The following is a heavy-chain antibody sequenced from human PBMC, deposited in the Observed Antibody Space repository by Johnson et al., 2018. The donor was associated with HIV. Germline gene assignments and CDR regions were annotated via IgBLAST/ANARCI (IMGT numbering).Heavy chain of an antibody. Sequence: VQLVESGGGLVKPGGSLRLSCAASGFTFSNAWMSWVRQAPGKGLEWVGRIKSETDGGTTDYVAPVKGRFTISRDDSKNTLYLEMNSLKTEDTALYYCVRGSRYTHDNDDVYLLQAFDIWGQGTVVTVSS. CDR2: IKSETDGGTT. CDR1: GFTFSNAW. CDR3: VRGSRYTHDNDDVYLLQAFDI. D-gene: IGHD3-16*01. J-gene: IGHJ3*02. V-gene: IGHV3-15*01.